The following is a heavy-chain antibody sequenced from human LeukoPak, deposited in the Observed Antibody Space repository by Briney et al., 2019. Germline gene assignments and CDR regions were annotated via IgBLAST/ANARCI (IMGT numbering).Heavy chain of an antibody. V-gene: IGHV3-23*01. J-gene: IGHJ4*02. CDR1: GFTFSIYA. CDR3: AKAFAFVGANFFDY. CDR2: IGDTT. Sequence: GGSLRLPCAASGFTFSIYAMSWVRQAPGKGLEWVSAIGDTTYYADSVEGRFTISRDNSKNTLYLQMNSLRAEGAAIYYCAKAFAFVGANFFDYWGQGTLVTVSS. D-gene: IGHD1-26*01.